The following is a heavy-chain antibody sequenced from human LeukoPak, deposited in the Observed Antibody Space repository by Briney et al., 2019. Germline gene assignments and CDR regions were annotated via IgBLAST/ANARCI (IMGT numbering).Heavy chain of an antibody. CDR1: GFPFSSYV. Sequence: GSLRLSCAASGFPFSSYVMHWVRQAPGKGLEYVSGISTDGGTTHYTNSLKGRFTISRDNSEYTLYLQMGSLRGEDTAVYYCARTQLQNDAFDIWGQGTMVTVSS. J-gene: IGHJ3*02. D-gene: IGHD2-2*01. V-gene: IGHV3-64*01. CDR3: ARTQLQNDAFDI. CDR2: ISTDGGTT.